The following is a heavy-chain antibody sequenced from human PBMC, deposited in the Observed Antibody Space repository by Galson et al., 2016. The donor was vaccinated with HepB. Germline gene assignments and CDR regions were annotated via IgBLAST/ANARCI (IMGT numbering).Heavy chain of an antibody. V-gene: IGHV3-74*01. D-gene: IGHD3-22*01. CDR3: ARHPDYYDNSGYLDY. CDR1: GFTFSRHW. J-gene: IGHJ4*02. CDR2: INSDGSNI. Sequence: SLRLSCAASGFTFSRHWMYWVRQAPGKGLVWVSQINSDGSNINYADSVKGRFTISRDNSNNTLYLQMNSLRAEDTAVYYCARHPDYYDNSGYLDYWGQGTLVTVSS.